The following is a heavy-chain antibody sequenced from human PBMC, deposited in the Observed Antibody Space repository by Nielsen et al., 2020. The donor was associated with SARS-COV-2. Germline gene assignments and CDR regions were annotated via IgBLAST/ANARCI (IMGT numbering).Heavy chain of an antibody. Sequence: GESLKISCAASGFTFSRYAMSWVRQAPGKGLEWVSVISGSGGSTYYADSVKGRFTISRDNSQNTLYLQMNSLRAEDTAVYYCARDRWDSSGYLKKGNWYFDLWGRGTLVTVSS. CDR2: ISGSGGST. V-gene: IGHV3-23*01. D-gene: IGHD3-22*01. CDR1: GFTFSRYA. CDR3: ARDRWDSSGYLKKGNWYFDL. J-gene: IGHJ2*01.